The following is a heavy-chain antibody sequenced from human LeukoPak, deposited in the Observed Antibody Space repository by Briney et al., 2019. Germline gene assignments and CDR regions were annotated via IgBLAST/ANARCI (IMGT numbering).Heavy chain of an antibody. CDR1: GYTFTSYY. D-gene: IGHD4-17*01. CDR2: INPSGDST. V-gene: IGHV1-46*01. Sequence: GASVKVSCKASGYTFTSYYLHWVRQVPGQGLEWMGIINPSGDSTNYAQKFQGRVTMTRDTSTSTVYMELSSLRSEDTAVYYCARGGDYLNWFDPWGQGTLVTVSS. J-gene: IGHJ5*02. CDR3: ARGGDYLNWFDP.